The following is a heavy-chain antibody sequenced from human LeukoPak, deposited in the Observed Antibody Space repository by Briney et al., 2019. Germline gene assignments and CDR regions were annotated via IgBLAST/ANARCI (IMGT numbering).Heavy chain of an antibody. Sequence: SETLSLTCAVSGGSISSRNWWSWVRQPPGKGLEWIGEFYHSGSTNYNPSLKSRVTISVDKSKNQFSLKLSSATAADTAVYYCARGNYVWGSYRPWFDPWGQGTLVTVSS. CDR2: FYHSGST. D-gene: IGHD3-16*02. CDR3: ARGNYVWGSYRPWFDP. CDR1: GGSISSRNW. V-gene: IGHV4-4*02. J-gene: IGHJ5*02.